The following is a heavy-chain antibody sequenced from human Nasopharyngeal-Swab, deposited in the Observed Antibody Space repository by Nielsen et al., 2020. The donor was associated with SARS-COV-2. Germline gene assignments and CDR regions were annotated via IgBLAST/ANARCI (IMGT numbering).Heavy chain of an antibody. D-gene: IGHD6-13*01. CDR2: IYHSGST. V-gene: IGHV4-30-2*01. J-gene: IGHJ6*02. Sequence: SETLSLTCAVSGGSISSGGYSWSWIRQPPGRGLEWIGYIYHSGSTYYNPSLKSRVTISVDTSKNQFSLKLSSVTAADTAVYYCARGYSRRHTYYYYYYGMDVWGQGTTVTVSS. CDR1: GGSISSGGYS. CDR3: ARGYSRRHTYYYYYYGMDV.